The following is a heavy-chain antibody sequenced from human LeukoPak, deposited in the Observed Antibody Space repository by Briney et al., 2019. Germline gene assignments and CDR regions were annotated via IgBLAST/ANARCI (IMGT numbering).Heavy chain of an antibody. Sequence: PGGSLRLSCAASGSTFSSYWMSWVRQAPGKGLEWVANIKQDGSEKYYVDSVKGRFTISRDNAKNSLYLQMNSLRAEDTAVYYCARGGYYDSSGYAYWGQGTLVTVSS. CDR2: IKQDGSEK. D-gene: IGHD3-22*01. CDR1: GSTFSSYW. CDR3: ARGGYYDSSGYAY. V-gene: IGHV3-7*01. J-gene: IGHJ4*02.